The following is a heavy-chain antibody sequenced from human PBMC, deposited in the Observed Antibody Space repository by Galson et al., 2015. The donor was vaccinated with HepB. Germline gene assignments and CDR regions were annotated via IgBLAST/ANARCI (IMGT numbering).Heavy chain of an antibody. J-gene: IGHJ6*03. Sequence: SVKVSCKASGGTFSSYAISWVRQAPGQGLEWMGGIIPILGIANYAQKFQGRVTITADKSTSTAYMELSSLRSEDTAVYYCARAGYSYASGYSSRRGDYYYYMDVWGKGTTVTVSS. CDR3: ARAGYSYASGYSSRRGDYYYYMDV. D-gene: IGHD6-13*01. CDR1: GGTFSSYA. V-gene: IGHV1-69*10. CDR2: IIPILGIA.